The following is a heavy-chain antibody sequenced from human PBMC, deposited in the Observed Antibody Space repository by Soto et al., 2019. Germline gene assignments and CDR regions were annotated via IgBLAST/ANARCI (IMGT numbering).Heavy chain of an antibody. J-gene: IGHJ4*02. D-gene: IGHD6-13*01. CDR2: INPNSGGT. Sequence: ASVKVSCKASGYTFTGYYMHWVRQAPGQGLEWMGWINPNSGGTDYAQKFQGRVTMTRDTSISTVYMELSRLRSDDTAVYYCARDRESSWSDYWGQGTLVTVYS. CDR3: ARDRESSWSDY. CDR1: GYTFTGYY. V-gene: IGHV1-2*02.